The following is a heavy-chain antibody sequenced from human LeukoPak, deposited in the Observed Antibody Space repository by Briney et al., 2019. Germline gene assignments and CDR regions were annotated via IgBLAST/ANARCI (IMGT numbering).Heavy chain of an antibody. Sequence: SETLSLTCTVPGGSISSYYWNWIRQSPGKGLEWIGYIYYSGSTNYNPSLKSRVGISVDTSKNQFSLKLRSVTAADTAVYYCARHSVPAAMTVHFDYWGQGTLVTVSS. D-gene: IGHD2-2*01. CDR1: GGSISSYY. CDR3: ARHSVPAAMTVHFDY. J-gene: IGHJ4*02. CDR2: IYYSGST. V-gene: IGHV4-59*01.